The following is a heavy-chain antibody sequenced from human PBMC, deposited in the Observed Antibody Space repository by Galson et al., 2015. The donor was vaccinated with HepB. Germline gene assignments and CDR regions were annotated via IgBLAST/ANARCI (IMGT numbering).Heavy chain of an antibody. J-gene: IGHJ6*02. CDR3: ARVSAGGYGDQMYYYYGMDV. CDR1: GFTFSSYS. Sequence: SLRLSCAASGFTFSSYSMNWVRQAPGKGLEWVSSISSSSSYIYYADSVKGRFTISRDNAKNSLYLQMNSLRAEDTAVYYCARVSAGGYGDQMYYYYGMDVWGQGTTVTVSS. V-gene: IGHV3-21*01. CDR2: ISSSSSYI. D-gene: IGHD4-17*01.